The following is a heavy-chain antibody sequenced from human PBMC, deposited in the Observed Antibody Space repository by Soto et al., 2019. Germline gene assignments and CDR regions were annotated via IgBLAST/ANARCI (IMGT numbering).Heavy chain of an antibody. CDR1: GYTFTSYA. Sequence: QVQLVQSGAEEKKPGASVKVSCKASGYTFTSYAMHWVRQAPGQRLEWMGWINAGNGNTKYSQKFQGRVTITRDTSASTAYMELSSLSSEDTAVYYCARGGGGPLDWFDPWGQGTLVTVSS. CDR2: INAGNGNT. V-gene: IGHV1-3*05. CDR3: ARGGGGPLDWFDP. D-gene: IGHD3-10*01. J-gene: IGHJ5*02.